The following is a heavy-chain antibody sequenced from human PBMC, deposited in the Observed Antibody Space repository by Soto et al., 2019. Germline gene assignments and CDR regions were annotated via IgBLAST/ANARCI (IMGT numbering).Heavy chain of an antibody. CDR1: GGSFSDTY. J-gene: IGHJ4*02. V-gene: IGHV4-34*01. CDR3: ARHTPAISISDH. D-gene: IGHD2-15*01. Sequence: SETLSLTCAVYGGSFSDTYWNWFRQPPGKGLEWIGEINHNTNTIYNPSLTSRVTISVDTSKNHFSLKLSSVTAADTAVYYCARHTPAISISDHWGQGTLVTVSS. CDR2: INHNTNT.